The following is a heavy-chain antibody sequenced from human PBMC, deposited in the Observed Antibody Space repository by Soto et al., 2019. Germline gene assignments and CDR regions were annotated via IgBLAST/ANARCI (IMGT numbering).Heavy chain of an antibody. CDR2: IIPSGGGT. D-gene: IGHD6-13*01. J-gene: IGHJ4*02. CDR3: ARGPRRAAAALDY. Sequence: ASVKVSCKASGYTFTSYYMHWVRQAPGQGLEWMGLIIPSGGGTSYAQKFQGRVTMTSDTSTSTVYMELSSLRSEDTALYYCARGPRRAAAALDYWGQGTLVTVSS. V-gene: IGHV1-46*01. CDR1: GYTFTSYY.